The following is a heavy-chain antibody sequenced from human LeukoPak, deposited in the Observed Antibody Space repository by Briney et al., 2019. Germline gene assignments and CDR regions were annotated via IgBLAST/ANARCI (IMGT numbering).Heavy chain of an antibody. CDR3: ARGEAYYYDSSGYRY. V-gene: IGHV4-38-2*02. J-gene: IGHJ4*02. CDR2: IYHSGST. Sequence: SETLSLTCTVSGYSLSSGYYWGWIRQPPGKGLEWIGSIYHSGSTYYNPSLKSRVTISVDTSKNQFSLKLSSVTAADTAVYYCARGEAYYYDSSGYRYWGQGTLVTVSS. D-gene: IGHD3-22*01. CDR1: GYSLSSGYY.